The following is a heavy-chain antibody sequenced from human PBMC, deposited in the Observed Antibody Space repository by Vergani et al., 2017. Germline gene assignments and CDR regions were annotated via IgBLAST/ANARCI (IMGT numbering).Heavy chain of an antibody. Sequence: QVQLVQSWAEVRKSGASVKVSCSFSGFTITSYGIHWVQQSPGQGLEWMGWINPGNGSPSYAKKFQGRFTMTRDISTTTAYTDLSSLTSEDMAVYYYARHRIYSSSTSCYDRSFYYYYMDVWGKGTTVTVSS. J-gene: IGHJ6*03. CDR1: GFTITSYG. D-gene: IGHD2-2*01. CDR2: INPGNGSP. V-gene: IGHV1-38-4*01. CDR3: ARHRIYSSSTSCYDRSFYYYYMDV.